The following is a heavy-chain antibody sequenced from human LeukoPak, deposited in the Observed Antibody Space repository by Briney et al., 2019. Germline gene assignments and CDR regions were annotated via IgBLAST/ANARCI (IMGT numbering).Heavy chain of an antibody. V-gene: IGHV1-2*02. CDR3: ARDSRFGEYHFDY. CDR2: INPNSGGT. Sequence: ASVKVSCKASAYTFTDYYIHWVRQAPGQGLEWMGWINPNSGGTNYAQKFQGRVTMTRDTSISTAYMELSRLRSDDTAVYYCARDSRFGEYHFDYWGQGTLVTVSS. J-gene: IGHJ4*02. CDR1: AYTFTDYY. D-gene: IGHD3-10*01.